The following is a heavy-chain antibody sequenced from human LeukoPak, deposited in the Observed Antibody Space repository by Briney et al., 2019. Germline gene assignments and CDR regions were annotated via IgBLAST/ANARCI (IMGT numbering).Heavy chain of an antibody. D-gene: IGHD6-13*01. Sequence: ASVKVSCKASGGTFSSYAISWVRQAPGQGLEWMGWINPNSGGTNYAQKFQGRVTMTRDTSISTAYMELSRLRSDDTAVYYCAGIAAAGPGNFDYWGQGTLVTVSS. CDR1: GGTFSSYA. J-gene: IGHJ4*02. V-gene: IGHV1-2*02. CDR3: AGIAAAGPGNFDY. CDR2: INPNSGGT.